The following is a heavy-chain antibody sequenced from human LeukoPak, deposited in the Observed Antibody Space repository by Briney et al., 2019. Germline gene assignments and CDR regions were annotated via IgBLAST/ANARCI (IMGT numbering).Heavy chain of an antibody. CDR2: ISYDGSNK. Sequence: GALRLSCAASGFTFSSYAMHWVRQAPGKGLEWVAVISYDGSNKYYADSVKGRFTISRDNSKNTLYLQMNSLRAEDTAVYYCATTPYCSGGSCYSGLYNWGQGTLVTVSS. D-gene: IGHD2-15*01. V-gene: IGHV3-30-3*01. CDR3: ATTPYCSGGSCYSGLYN. J-gene: IGHJ4*02. CDR1: GFTFSSYA.